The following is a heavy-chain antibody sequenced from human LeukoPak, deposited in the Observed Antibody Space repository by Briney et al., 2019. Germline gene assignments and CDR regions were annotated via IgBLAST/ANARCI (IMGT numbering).Heavy chain of an antibody. Sequence: GGSLRLSCAASGFTVSSNYMSWVRQAPGKGLEWVSLIYSGGSTYYADSVKGRFTISRDNAKNSLYLQMNSLRAEDTAVYYCARGPLPDYWGQGTLVTVSS. J-gene: IGHJ4*02. CDR1: GFTVSSNY. CDR2: IYSGGST. V-gene: IGHV3-53*01. CDR3: ARGPLPDY.